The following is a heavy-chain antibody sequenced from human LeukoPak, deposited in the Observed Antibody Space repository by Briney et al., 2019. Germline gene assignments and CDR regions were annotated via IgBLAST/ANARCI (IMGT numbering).Heavy chain of an antibody. CDR1: GFALRTSW. D-gene: IGHD3-10*01. Sequence: PGGSLRLSCAASGFALRTSWMSWVRQAPGKGLEWVANIKEDGSEKNYVDFVKGRFTISRDNAENSLYLQMNSLRAEDTAVYYCAKDGGGPLDWGQGTLVTVSS. CDR3: AKDGGGPLD. V-gene: IGHV3-7*01. J-gene: IGHJ4*02. CDR2: IKEDGSEK.